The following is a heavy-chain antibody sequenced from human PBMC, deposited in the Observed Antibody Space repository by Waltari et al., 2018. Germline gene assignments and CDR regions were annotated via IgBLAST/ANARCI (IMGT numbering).Heavy chain of an antibody. V-gene: IGHV3-7*01. Sequence: EVQLVESGGGLVQPGGSLRLSCAASGFSFSSHRMSWVRKTPGKGLEWLANINQEGSQTYYEDSVKGRFTVSRDNAKNSLFLQMNSLRAEDTAVYYCARDGYDAGLYFDLWGRGTLVTVSS. CDR1: GFSFSSHR. J-gene: IGHJ2*01. CDR3: ARDGYDAGLYFDL. CDR2: INQEGSQT. D-gene: IGHD6-13*01.